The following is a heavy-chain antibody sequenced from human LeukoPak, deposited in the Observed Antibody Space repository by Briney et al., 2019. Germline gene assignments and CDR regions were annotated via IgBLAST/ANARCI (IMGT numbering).Heavy chain of an antibody. CDR1: GYTFATYW. D-gene: IGHD2-2*02. CDR3: ARSAVTPTFTDCFDP. CDR2: IYPGDSDT. Sequence: GESLKISCKGSGYTFATYWIGWVRQMPGKGLEWMGIIYPGDSDTRYSPSVQGQVTISADKSIRTAYLQWNSLKASDTAVYYCARSAVTPTFTDCFDPWGQGTLVTVSS. V-gene: IGHV5-51*01. J-gene: IGHJ5*02.